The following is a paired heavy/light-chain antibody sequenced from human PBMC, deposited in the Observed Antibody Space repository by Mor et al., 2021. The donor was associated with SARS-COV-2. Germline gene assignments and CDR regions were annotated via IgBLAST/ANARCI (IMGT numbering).Heavy chain of an antibody. Sequence: QLQLEESGPGLVKPSETLSLTCTVSGGSIISSNYYWAWIRQPPGKGLAWIGSVFYNGFTYYNPSLKSRVTISADTSKNQFSLKLRSGTAADSALYYCARHYWTGGVKSPFENWGQGILVTVSS. V-gene: IGHV4-39*01. CDR1: GGSIISSNYY. CDR3: ARHYWTGGVKSPFEN. CDR2: VFYNGFT. D-gene: IGHD2-8*02. J-gene: IGHJ4*02.
Light chain of an antibody. J-gene: IGKJ1*01. CDR1: QSVPNNY. Sequence: IVLTQSPGTLSLSPGERATLSCRASQSVPNNYLAWYQQKPGQAPRLLISGAFSRATGVPDRFSGSGSQTDFTLTISRLEPEDFAVYYCQQYGFSWTFGQGTKVEVK. V-gene: IGKV3-20*01. CDR3: QQYGFSWT. CDR2: GAF.